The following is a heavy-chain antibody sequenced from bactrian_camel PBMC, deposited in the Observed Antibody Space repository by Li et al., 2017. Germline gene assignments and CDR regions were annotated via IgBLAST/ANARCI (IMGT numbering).Heavy chain of an antibody. CDR3: AGRDSISRMVATLCETPGRVEY. D-gene: IGHD7*01. J-gene: IGHJ4*01. V-gene: IGHV3S53*01. CDR1: GYLASSYC. CDR2: IGSDGST. Sequence: VQLVESGGGSVEVGGSLRLSCAASGYLASSYCMGWFRQVVGKEREEVAAIGSDGSTSYADSVKGRFVISKDNAKNTVYLGMNSLKPEDTAMYYCAGRDSISRMVATLCETPGRVEYWGQGTQVTVS.